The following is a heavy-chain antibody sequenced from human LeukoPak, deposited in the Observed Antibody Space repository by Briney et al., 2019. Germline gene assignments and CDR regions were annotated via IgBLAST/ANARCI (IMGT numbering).Heavy chain of an antibody. CDR2: IIPIFGTA. CDR3: ARIVDTAMVVRFDP. J-gene: IGHJ5*02. D-gene: IGHD5-18*01. V-gene: IGHV1-69*06. CDR1: EGTFSSYA. Sequence: ASVKVSCKASEGTFSSYAISWVRQAPGQGLEWMGGIIPIFGTANYAQKFQGRVTITADKSTSTAYMELSSLRSEDTAVYYCARIVDTAMVVRFDPWGQGTLVTVSS.